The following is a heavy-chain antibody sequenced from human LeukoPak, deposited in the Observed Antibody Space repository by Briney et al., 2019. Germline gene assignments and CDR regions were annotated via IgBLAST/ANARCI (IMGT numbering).Heavy chain of an antibody. CDR1: GGSFSASY. Sequence: SETLSLTCAVYGGSFSASYWSWIRQPPGKGLEWIGEINHSGSTNYNPSLKSRVTISVDTSKNQFSLKLTSVTAADTAVYYCARGRLAAASTHLGYWGQGTLVTVSS. CDR3: ARGRLAAASTHLGY. J-gene: IGHJ4*02. D-gene: IGHD6-13*01. V-gene: IGHV4-34*01. CDR2: INHSGST.